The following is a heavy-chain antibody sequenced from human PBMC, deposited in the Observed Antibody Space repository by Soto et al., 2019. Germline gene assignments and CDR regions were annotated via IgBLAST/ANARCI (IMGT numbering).Heavy chain of an antibody. CDR3: ARGRGGQQLVFFDY. CDR1: GGSFSGYY. CDR2: INHSGST. V-gene: IGHV4-34*01. Sequence: SETLSLTCAVYGGSFSGYYWSWIRQPPGKGLEWIGEINHSGSTNYNPSLKSRVTISVDTSKNQFSLKLSSVTAADTAVYYCARGRGGQQLVFFDYWGQGTLVTVSS. D-gene: IGHD6-13*01. J-gene: IGHJ4*02.